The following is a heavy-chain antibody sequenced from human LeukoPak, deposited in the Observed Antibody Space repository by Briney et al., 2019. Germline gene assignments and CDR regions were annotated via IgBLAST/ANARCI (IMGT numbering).Heavy chain of an antibody. CDR3: ARFSNAHGVKFDY. D-gene: IGHD2-8*01. J-gene: IGHJ4*02. CDR2: IYYSGTA. V-gene: IGHV4-31*03. CDR1: GGSISSGDFY. Sequence: SQTLSLTCTVSGGSISSGDFYWSWVRQHPEKGLEWIGYIYYSGTAYYNPSLKSRVTMSVDTSKNQFSLKLDSVTAADTAVYYCARFSNAHGVKFDYWGQGTLVAVSS.